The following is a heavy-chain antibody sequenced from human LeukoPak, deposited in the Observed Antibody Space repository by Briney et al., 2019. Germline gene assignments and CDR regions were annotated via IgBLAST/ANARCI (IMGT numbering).Heavy chain of an antibody. CDR1: GFTFSSYT. J-gene: IGHJ4*02. Sequence: GGSLRLSCAASGFTFSSYTMNWVRQAPGKGLEWISQISYSSSTIYYADSVKGRFTVSRDNARNSLYLQMNSLRAEDTAVYHCGRTYYNDVWGQGTLVTVSS. CDR2: ISYSSSTI. D-gene: IGHD3-22*01. CDR3: GRTYYNDV. V-gene: IGHV3-48*04.